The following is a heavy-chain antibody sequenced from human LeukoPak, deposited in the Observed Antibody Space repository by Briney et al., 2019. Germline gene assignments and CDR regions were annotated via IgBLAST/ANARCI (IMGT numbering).Heavy chain of an antibody. J-gene: IGHJ4*02. D-gene: IGHD3-22*01. CDR3: AREENYYYDSSGYARYFDY. CDR1: GFTVSSNY. Sequence: GGSLRLSCAASGFTVSSNYMSWVRQAPGKGLEWVSVIYSGGSTYCADSVKGRFTISRDNSKNTLYLQMNSLRAEDTAVYYCAREENYYYDSSGYARYFDYWGQGTLVTVSS. V-gene: IGHV3-66*01. CDR2: IYSGGST.